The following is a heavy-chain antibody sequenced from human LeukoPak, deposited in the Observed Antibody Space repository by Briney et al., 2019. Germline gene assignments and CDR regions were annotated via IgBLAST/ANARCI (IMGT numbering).Heavy chain of an antibody. Sequence: SETLSLTCTVSGDSINNNYWSWIRQPPGKGLEWIGYIFYSGSTNYNPSLESRVTISIDTSKNQFSLKVNSLTAADTAVYYCARTGYYASGSSYYYGMDVWGQGTTVTVSS. D-gene: IGHD3-10*01. J-gene: IGHJ6*02. V-gene: IGHV4-59*08. CDR3: ARTGYYASGSSYYYGMDV. CDR2: IFYSGST. CDR1: GDSINNNY.